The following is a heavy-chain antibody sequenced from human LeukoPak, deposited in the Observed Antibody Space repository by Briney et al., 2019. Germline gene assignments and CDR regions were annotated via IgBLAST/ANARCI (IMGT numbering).Heavy chain of an antibody. J-gene: IGHJ3*02. V-gene: IGHV1-8*01. CDR2: MNPNSGNT. Sequence: GASVKVSCKASGYTFTSCDINWVRQATGQGLEWMGWMNPNSGNTGYAQKFQGRVTMTRNTSISTAYMELSSLRSEDTAVYYCARGRYSSGWDSFTAFFAFDIWGQGTMVTVSS. CDR1: GYTFTSCD. D-gene: IGHD6-19*01. CDR3: ARGRYSSGWDSFTAFFAFDI.